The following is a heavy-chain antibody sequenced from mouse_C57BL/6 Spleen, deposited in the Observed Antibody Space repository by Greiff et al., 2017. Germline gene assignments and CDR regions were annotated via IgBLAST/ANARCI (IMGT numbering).Heavy chain of an antibody. J-gene: IGHJ3*01. D-gene: IGHD2-5*01. CDR3: AITDYSIPWFAY. CDR1: GYTFTSYW. Sequence: QVQLQQPGAELVKPGASVKLSCKASGYTFTSYWMHWVKQRPGQGLEWIGMIHPNSGSTNYNEKFKSKATLTVDKSSSTAYMQLSSLTSEDSAVYYCAITDYSIPWFAYWGQGTLVTVSA. V-gene: IGHV1-64*01. CDR2: IHPNSGST.